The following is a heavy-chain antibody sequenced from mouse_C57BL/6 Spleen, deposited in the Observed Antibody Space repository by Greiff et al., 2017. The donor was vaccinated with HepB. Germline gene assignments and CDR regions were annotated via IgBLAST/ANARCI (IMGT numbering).Heavy chain of an antibody. CDR3: ARLYYDYDYAMDY. CDR2: INSDGGST. CDR1: EYEFPSHD. V-gene: IGHV5-2*01. Sequence: VQLQQSGGGLVQPGESLKLSCESNEYEFPSHDMSWVRKTPEKRLELVAAINSDGGSTYYPDTMERRFIISRDNTKKTLYLQMSSLRSEDTALYYCARLYYDYDYAMDYWGQGTSVTVSS. D-gene: IGHD2-4*01. J-gene: IGHJ4*01.